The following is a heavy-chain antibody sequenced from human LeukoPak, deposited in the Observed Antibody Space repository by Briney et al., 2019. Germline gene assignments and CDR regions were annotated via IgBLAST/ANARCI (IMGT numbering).Heavy chain of an antibody. D-gene: IGHD3-10*01. CDR3: TGNYYGSGSYADFDY. V-gene: IGHV3-73*01. CDR1: GFTFSSYG. CDR2: IRSTANGYAT. J-gene: IGHJ4*02. Sequence: PGGSLRLSCAASGFTFSSYGMHWVRQASGKGLERVGRIRSTANGYATAYAASVKGRFTISRDDSKNTAYLQMDSLKTEDTAVYYCTGNYYGSGSYADFDYWGQGTLVTVSS.